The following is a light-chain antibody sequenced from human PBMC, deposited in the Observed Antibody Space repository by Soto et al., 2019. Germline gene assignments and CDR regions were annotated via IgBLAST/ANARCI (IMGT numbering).Light chain of an antibody. CDR3: QQYHTSPVT. Sequence: EIVLTQSPATLSLSPGERATLSCRASQSVSNNYLAWYQQKPGQAPRLLIYGASNRATGIPDRFSGSGSGTDFTLTISRLEPEDFAVYYCQQYHTSPVTFGQGTKVDIK. CDR2: GAS. CDR1: QSVSNNY. V-gene: IGKV3-20*01. J-gene: IGKJ1*01.